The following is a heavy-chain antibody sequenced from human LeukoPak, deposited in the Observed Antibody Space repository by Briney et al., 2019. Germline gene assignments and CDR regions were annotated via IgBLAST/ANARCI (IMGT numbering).Heavy chain of an antibody. D-gene: IGHD3-10*01. V-gene: IGHV3-48*04. CDR3: ARTQDYYGSGSCQD. CDR1: GFTFSSYS. Sequence: PGGSLRLSCAASGFTFSSYSMNWVRQAPGKGLEWVSYISSSSSTIYYADSVKGRFTISRDNAKNTLYLQMNSLRAEDTAVYYCARTQDYYGSGSCQDWGQGTLVTVSS. CDR2: ISSSSSTI. J-gene: IGHJ4*02.